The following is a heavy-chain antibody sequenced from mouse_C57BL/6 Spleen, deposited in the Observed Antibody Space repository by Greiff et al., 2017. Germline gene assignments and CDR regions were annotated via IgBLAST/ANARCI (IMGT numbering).Heavy chain of an antibody. CDR2: IYPGDGDT. V-gene: IGHV1-82*01. D-gene: IGHD2-5*01. Sequence: VQLQESGPELVKPGASVKISCKASGYAFSSSWMNWVKQRPGKGLEWIGRIYPGDGDTNYNGKFKGKATLTADKSSSTAYMQLSSLTSEDSAVSVCAREDPYYSNNWYFDVWGTGTTVTVSS. CDR3: AREDPYYSNNWYFDV. J-gene: IGHJ1*03. CDR1: GYAFSSSW.